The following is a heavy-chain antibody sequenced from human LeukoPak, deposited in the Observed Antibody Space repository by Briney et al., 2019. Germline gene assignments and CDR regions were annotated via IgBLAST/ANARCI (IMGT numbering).Heavy chain of an antibody. D-gene: IGHD4-17*01. CDR2: IYYSGST. CDR1: GGSISSYY. Sequence: SETLSLTCTVSGGSISSYYWSWIRQPPGKGLEWIGYIYYSGSTNYNPSLKSRVTISVDTSKNQFSLKLSSATAADTAVYYCARESIDYGDYVGYFDLWGRGTLVTVSS. V-gene: IGHV4-59*01. CDR3: ARESIDYGDYVGYFDL. J-gene: IGHJ2*01.